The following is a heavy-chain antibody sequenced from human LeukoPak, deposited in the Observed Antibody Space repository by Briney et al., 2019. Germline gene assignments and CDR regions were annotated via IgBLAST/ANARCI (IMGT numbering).Heavy chain of an antibody. CDR2: IIGSGGST. CDR3: AISFMTTVTLFDY. CDR1: GFTFSIYS. D-gene: IGHD4-17*01. V-gene: IGHV3-23*01. J-gene: IGHJ4*02. Sequence: PGWSRRLSCSASGFTFSIYSISCVRQAPWKRLYLFLAIIGSGGSTYYADCVKGRFTISRDNYKNTLYLHMHRLRAEDTAVYYCAISFMTTVTLFDYWGQGTLVTVSS.